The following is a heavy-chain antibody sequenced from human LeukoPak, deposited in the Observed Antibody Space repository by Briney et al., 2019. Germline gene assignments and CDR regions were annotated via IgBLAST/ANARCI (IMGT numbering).Heavy chain of an antibody. CDR1: GVALSPYG. CDR2: ISYEGGTQ. Sequence: GGSLRLSCAASGVALSPYGMHWVRQAPGKGLEWVAVISYEGGTQHYADSVKGRFIISRDNPRNTLYLQMNILRTEDTAVYYCAKEGTPQVSTWYDLWGQGTQVIVSS. D-gene: IGHD3-10*01. J-gene: IGHJ5*02. CDR3: AKEGTPQVSTWYDL. V-gene: IGHV3-30*18.